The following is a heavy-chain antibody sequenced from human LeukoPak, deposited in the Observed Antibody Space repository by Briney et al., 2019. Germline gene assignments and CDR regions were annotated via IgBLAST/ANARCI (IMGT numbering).Heavy chain of an antibody. V-gene: IGHV3-23*01. Sequence: GGSLRLSCVASGFSFDNYAMNWVRQAPGKGLEWVSGISGSGGSTYYADSVKGRFTISRDNSKNTLYLQMNSLRAEDTAVYYCAKGHISYYYYMDVWGKGTTVTVSS. CDR1: GFSFDNYA. CDR2: ISGSGGST. CDR3: AKGHISYYYYMDV. D-gene: IGHD3-3*02. J-gene: IGHJ6*03.